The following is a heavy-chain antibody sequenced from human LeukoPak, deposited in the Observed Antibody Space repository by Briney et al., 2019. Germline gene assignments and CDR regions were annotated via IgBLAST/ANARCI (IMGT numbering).Heavy chain of an antibody. Sequence: SETLSLTCAVYGGSFSGYYWSWIRQPPGKGLEWIGEINHSGSTNYNPSLKSRVTISVDTSKNQFSLKLSSVSAADTAVYYCARGGASGTGYSSSWYARYYYYYGMDVWGQGTTVTVSS. CDR1: GGSFSGYY. J-gene: IGHJ6*02. D-gene: IGHD6-13*01. V-gene: IGHV4-34*01. CDR3: ARGGASGTGYSSSWYARYYYYYGMDV. CDR2: INHSGST.